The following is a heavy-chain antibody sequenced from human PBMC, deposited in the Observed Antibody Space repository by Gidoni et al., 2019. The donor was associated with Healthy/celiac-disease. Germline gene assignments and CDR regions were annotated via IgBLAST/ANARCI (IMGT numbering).Heavy chain of an antibody. D-gene: IGHD4-17*01. V-gene: IGHV3-21*01. Sequence: EVQLVASGGGLVKPGGSLSLSCAASGFTVSSYSMNLVRQDPGKGLEWVSSISSSSSYIYYADSVKGRFTISRDNAKNSLYLQMNSLRAEDTAVYYCARDRDYGDSHDWVDYWGQGTLVTVSS. CDR3: ARDRDYGDSHDWVDY. CDR2: ISSSSSYI. J-gene: IGHJ4*02. CDR1: GFTVSSYS.